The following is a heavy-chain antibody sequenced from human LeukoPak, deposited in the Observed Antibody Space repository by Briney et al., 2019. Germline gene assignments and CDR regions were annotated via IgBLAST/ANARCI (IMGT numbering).Heavy chain of an antibody. CDR2: ISGSGGST. Sequence: PGGSLRLSCAASGFTFSSYAMSGVRQAPGKGLEWVSAISGSGGSTYYADSVKGRFTISRDNSKNTLYLQMNSLRAEDTAVYYCAKVPTIAARPNPLDYWGQGTLVTVSS. CDR1: GFTFSSYA. V-gene: IGHV3-23*01. D-gene: IGHD6-6*01. J-gene: IGHJ4*02. CDR3: AKVPTIAARPNPLDY.